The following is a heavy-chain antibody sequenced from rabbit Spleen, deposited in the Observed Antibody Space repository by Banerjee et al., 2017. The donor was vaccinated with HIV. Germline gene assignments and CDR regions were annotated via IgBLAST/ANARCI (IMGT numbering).Heavy chain of an antibody. CDR2: IDTNDGDT. CDR1: GFSFSANSY. D-gene: IGHD1-1*01. V-gene: IGHV1S40*01. Sequence: EESGGGLVKPGASLTLTCTASGFSFSANSYMCWVRQAPGKGLEWIACIDTNDGDTDYANWPKGRFTISKTSSTTVTLQLNSLTAADTTTYFCARDPNYASGHYIYSFWGQGTLVTVS. CDR3: ARDPNYASGHYIYSF. J-gene: IGHJ4*01.